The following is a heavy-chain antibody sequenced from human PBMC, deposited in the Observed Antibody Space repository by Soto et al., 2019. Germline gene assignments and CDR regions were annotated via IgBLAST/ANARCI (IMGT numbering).Heavy chain of an antibody. CDR3: ARGYRSSGSDLDY. J-gene: IGHJ4*02. V-gene: IGHV4-31*03. D-gene: IGHD5-12*01. CDR1: GGSISRGDYY. Sequence: SETLSLTCTVSGGSISRGDYYWSWILQHPGKGLEWIGYIYYSGSTYYNPSLKSRVTMSVDTSKDQFSLKLSSVTAADTAMYYCARGYRSSGSDLDYWGQGTLVTVSS. CDR2: IYYSGST.